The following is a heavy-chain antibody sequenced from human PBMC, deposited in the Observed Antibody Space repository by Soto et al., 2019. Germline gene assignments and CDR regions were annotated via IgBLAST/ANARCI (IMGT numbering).Heavy chain of an antibody. CDR1: GYTFTRSG. J-gene: IGHJ6*02. CDR2: ISTYNGDT. V-gene: IGHV1-18*01. Sequence: QVQLVQSGAEVKKPGASVKVSCKASGYTFTRSGISWVRQAPGQGLEWMGWISTYNGDTNYAQKFQGRVTMTTDTSTSTAYMELRSLRSDDTAVYYCAREGVAPYYYYGMDVWGQGTTVTVSS. D-gene: IGHD5-12*01. CDR3: AREGVAPYYYYGMDV.